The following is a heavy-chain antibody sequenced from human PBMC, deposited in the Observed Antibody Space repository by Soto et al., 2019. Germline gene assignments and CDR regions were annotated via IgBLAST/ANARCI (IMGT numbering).Heavy chain of an antibody. CDR1: GFTFSSYA. CDR3: AYSSTPFDS. D-gene: IGHD6-13*01. V-gene: IGHV3-23*01. J-gene: IGHJ4*02. Sequence: GGSLRLSCAASGFTFSSYAMCWVRQAPGKGLEWVPAISGSGGSTYYAASVKCRFTISRDNSKNTLYLQMNSLRAEDTAVYYCAYSSTPFDSWGQGTLVTV. CDR2: ISGSGGST.